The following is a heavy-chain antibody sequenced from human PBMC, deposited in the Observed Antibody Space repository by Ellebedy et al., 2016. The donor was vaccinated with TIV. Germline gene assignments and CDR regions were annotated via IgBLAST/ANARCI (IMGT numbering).Heavy chain of an antibody. CDR1: GFSFSTYA. V-gene: IGHV3-23*01. J-gene: IGHJ4*02. CDR2: ISGSGGST. CDR3: AKDLGGTNGVCYTD. Sequence: GESLKISCVGSGFSFSTYATAWVRQTPGKGLEWVSAISGSGGSTYYADSVKGRFTISRDNSKNTLYLQMNSLRAEDTAVYYCAKDLGGTNGVCYTDWGQGTLVTVSS. D-gene: IGHD2-8*01.